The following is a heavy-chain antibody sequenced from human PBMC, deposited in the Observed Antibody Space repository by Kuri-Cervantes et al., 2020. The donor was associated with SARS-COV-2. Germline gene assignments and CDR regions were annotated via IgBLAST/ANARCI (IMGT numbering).Heavy chain of an antibody. D-gene: IGHD2-2*01. CDR3: AKDRGAYCSSTSCYSFDY. V-gene: IGHV3-30*18. J-gene: IGHJ4*02. CDR1: GFTFSGHW. CDR2: ISYDGSNK. Sequence: GGSLRLSCAASGFTFSGHWIHWVRQAPGKGLVWVAVISYDGSNKYYADSVKGRFTVSRDNAENSLYLQMNSLRAEDTAVYYCAKDRGAYCSSTSCYSFDYWGQGTLVTVSS.